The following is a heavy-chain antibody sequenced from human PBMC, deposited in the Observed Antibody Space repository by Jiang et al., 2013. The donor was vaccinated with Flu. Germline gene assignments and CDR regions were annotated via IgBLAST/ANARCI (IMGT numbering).Heavy chain of an antibody. CDR2: IIPILGIA. CDR3: ARARLVNYGSGIPDY. V-gene: IGHV1-69*04. Sequence: SGAEVKKPGSSVKVSCKASGGTFSSYTISWVRQAPGQGLEWMGRIIPILGIANYAQKFQGRVTITADKSTSTAYMELSSLRSEDTAVYYCARARLVNYGSGIPDYWGQGTLVTVSS. CDR1: GGTFSSYT. J-gene: IGHJ4*02. D-gene: IGHD3-10*01.